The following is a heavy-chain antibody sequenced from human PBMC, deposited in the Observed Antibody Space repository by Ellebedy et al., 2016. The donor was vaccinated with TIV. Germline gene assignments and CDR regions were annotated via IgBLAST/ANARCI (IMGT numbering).Heavy chain of an antibody. CDR1: GFAFSDYW. V-gene: IGHV3-7*01. Sequence: GESLKISXAASGFAFSDYWMSWVRQAPGKGLEWVANIKQDGSEKSYVDSLKGRFTISRDNAKNSLYLQINSLRAEDTAVYYCAREGSGWNRLDYWGQGTLVTVSS. CDR2: IKQDGSEK. D-gene: IGHD6-19*01. J-gene: IGHJ4*02. CDR3: AREGSGWNRLDY.